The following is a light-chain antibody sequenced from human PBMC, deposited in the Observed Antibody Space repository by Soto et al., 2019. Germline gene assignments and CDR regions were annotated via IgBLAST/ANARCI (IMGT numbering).Light chain of an antibody. CDR1: QRVSTKS. Sequence: EIVLTQSPYTLSLSPVERATLSCRASQRVSTKSLAWYRQRPGQAPRPLIYGASNRATGTPDRFSGSGSGTDFTLIISRLEPEDFAVYYCQQYGSSVLTFGGGTKVDIK. CDR2: GAS. CDR3: QQYGSSVLT. V-gene: IGKV3-20*01. J-gene: IGKJ4*01.